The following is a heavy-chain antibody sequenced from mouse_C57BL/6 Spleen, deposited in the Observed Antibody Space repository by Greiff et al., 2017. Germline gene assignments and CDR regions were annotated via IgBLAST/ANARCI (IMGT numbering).Heavy chain of an antibody. J-gene: IGHJ1*03. Sequence: QVQLQQPGAELVRPGSSVKLSCKASGYTFTSYWMHWVKQRPIQGLEWIGNIDPSDSETHYNQKFKDKATLTVDKSSSTAYMQLSSLTSEDSAVYYCATFPSYFYGSSDWYFDVWGTGTTVTVSS. CDR1: GYTFTSYW. D-gene: IGHD1-1*01. CDR2: IDPSDSET. CDR3: ATFPSYFYGSSDWYFDV. V-gene: IGHV1-52*01.